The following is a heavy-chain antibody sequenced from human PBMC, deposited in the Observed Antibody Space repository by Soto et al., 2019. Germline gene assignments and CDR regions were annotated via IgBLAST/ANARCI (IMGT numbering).Heavy chain of an antibody. CDR1: GYTFTSYG. V-gene: IGHV1-18*01. J-gene: IGHJ5*02. Sequence: GASVKVSCKASGYTFTSYGISWVRQAPGQGLEWMGWISAYNGNTNYAQKLQGRVTMTTDTSTSTAYMELRSLRSDDTAVYYCARDSGYCSSTSCYYNWFDPWGQGTLVTVS. D-gene: IGHD2-2*01. CDR3: ARDSGYCSSTSCYYNWFDP. CDR2: ISAYNGNT.